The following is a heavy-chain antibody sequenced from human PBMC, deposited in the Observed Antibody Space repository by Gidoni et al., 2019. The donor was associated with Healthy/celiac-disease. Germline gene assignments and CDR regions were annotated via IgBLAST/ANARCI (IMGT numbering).Heavy chain of an antibody. CDR3: AKVSEYDSSGYPSD. V-gene: IGHV3-23*01. J-gene: IGHJ4*02. D-gene: IGHD3-22*01. CDR1: GFTFSSYA. Sequence: EVQLLESGGGLVQPGGSLRLSCAASGFTFSSYAMSWVRQAPGKGLEWVSAMSGSGGSTYYADSVKGRFTISRDNSKNTLYLQMNSLRAEDTAVYYCAKVSEYDSSGYPSDWGQGTLVTVSS. CDR2: MSGSGGST.